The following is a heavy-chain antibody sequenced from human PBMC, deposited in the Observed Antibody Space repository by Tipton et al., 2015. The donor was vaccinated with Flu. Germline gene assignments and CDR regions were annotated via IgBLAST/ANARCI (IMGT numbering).Heavy chain of an antibody. CDR2: INPNDGTI. J-gene: IGHJ4*02. CDR3: ARGDGGNHEVFHY. Sequence: VQLVQSGAEMRKPGASVRISCKTSGYTFTTYYIHWVRQAPGQGLEWMGVINPNDGTINYAERFQGRVTMTRDKSTRTAFMELISLRSEDTAIYFCARGDGGNHEVFHYWGQGTLVTVSS. CDR1: GYTFTTYY. D-gene: IGHD4-23*01. V-gene: IGHV1-46*01.